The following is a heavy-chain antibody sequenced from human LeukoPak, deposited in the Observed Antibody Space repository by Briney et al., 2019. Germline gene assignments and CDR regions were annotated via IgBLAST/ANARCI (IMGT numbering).Heavy chain of an antibody. CDR2: IIPIFGTA. V-gene: IGHV1-69*13. J-gene: IGHJ4*02. CDR1: GGTFSSYA. D-gene: IGHD5-12*01. Sequence: SVKVSCKASGGTFSSYAISWVRQAPGQGLEWMGGIIPIFGTANYAQKFQGRVTITADESTSTAYMELSSLRSEDTAVYYCARDSGYDRDAEGGFDYWGQGTLVTVSS. CDR3: ARDSGYDRDAEGGFDY.